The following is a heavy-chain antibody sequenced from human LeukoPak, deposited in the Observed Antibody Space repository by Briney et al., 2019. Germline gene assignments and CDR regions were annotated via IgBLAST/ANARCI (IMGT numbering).Heavy chain of an antibody. Sequence: KPSETLSLTCAVYGGSFSGYYWSLIRQPPGKGLEWIGEINHSGSTNYNPSLKSRVTISVDTSKNQFSLKLSSVTAADTAVYYCARGRKGVGRRGRYFDYWGQGTLVTVSS. CDR3: ARGRKGVGRRGRYFDY. CDR1: GGSFSGYY. V-gene: IGHV4-34*01. CDR2: INHSGST. J-gene: IGHJ4*02. D-gene: IGHD2-8*01.